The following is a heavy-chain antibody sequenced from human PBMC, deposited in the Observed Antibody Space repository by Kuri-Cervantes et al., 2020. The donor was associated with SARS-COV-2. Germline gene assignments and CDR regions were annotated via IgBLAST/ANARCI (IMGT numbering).Heavy chain of an antibody. Sequence: SVKVSCKASGGTFSSYAISWVRQAPGQGLEWMGRIIPTLGTANYAQKFQGRVTITADKSTSTAYMEPSSLRSEDTAVYYCARDFIAAAGIDYWGQGTLVTVSS. CDR3: ARDFIAAAGIDY. V-gene: IGHV1-69*04. CDR2: IIPTLGTA. D-gene: IGHD6-13*01. J-gene: IGHJ4*02. CDR1: GGTFSSYA.